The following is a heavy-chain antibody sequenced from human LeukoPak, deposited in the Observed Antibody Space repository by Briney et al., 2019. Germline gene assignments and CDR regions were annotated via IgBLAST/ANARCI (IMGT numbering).Heavy chain of an antibody. CDR2: IRNDRSNK. Sequence: GGSLRLSCAASGFNFSNYDMHWVRQAPGKGLEWVAFIRNDRSNKYYADSVKGRFTISRDNSKNTLYLQMNSLRAEDTAVYYCAKGDTSWGQGTPVTVSS. J-gene: IGHJ5*02. CDR3: AKGDTS. CDR1: GFNFSNYD. D-gene: IGHD2-21*02. V-gene: IGHV3-30*02.